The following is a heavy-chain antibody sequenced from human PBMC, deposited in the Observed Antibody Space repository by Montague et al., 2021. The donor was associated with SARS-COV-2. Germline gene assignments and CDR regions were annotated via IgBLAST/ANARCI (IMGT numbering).Heavy chain of an antibody. D-gene: IGHD6-6*01. CDR2: ISSNGSTI. CDR3: ARVKPSIATRNYFDY. CDR1: GFTFSSYE. J-gene: IGHJ4*02. V-gene: IGHV3-48*03. Sequence: SLRLSCAASGFTFSSYEMHWVRQAPGKGLEWVAFISSNGSTIYYADSVKGRFTISRDNAKNSLYLQMNSLRAEDTAVYYCARVKPSIATRNYFDYWGQGTLVTVSS.